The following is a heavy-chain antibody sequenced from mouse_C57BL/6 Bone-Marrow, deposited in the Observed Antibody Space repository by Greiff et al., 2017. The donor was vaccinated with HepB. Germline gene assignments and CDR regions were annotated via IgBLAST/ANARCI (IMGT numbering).Heavy chain of an antibody. Sequence: LVESGAELMKPGASVKLSCKATGYTFTGYWIEWVKQRPGHGLEWIGEILPGSGSTNYNEKVKGKATFTADKSSNTAYMQLSSLTTEDSAIYYCAQDCCSNDWYFDVWGTGTTVTVSS. CDR3: AQDCCSNDWYFDV. CDR2: ILPGSGST. J-gene: IGHJ1*03. D-gene: IGHD2-5*01. V-gene: IGHV1-9*01. CDR1: GYTFTGYW.